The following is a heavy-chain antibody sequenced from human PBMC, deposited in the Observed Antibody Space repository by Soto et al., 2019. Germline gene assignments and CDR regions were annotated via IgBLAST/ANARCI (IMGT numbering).Heavy chain of an antibody. D-gene: IGHD5-18*01. J-gene: IGHJ4*02. CDR2: ISGSGGST. V-gene: IGHV3-23*01. CDR3: AKGWIQLWYPFDY. CDR1: GFTFSSYA. Sequence: GGSLRLSCTASGFTFSSYAMSWVRQAPGKGLEWVSAISGSGGSTYYADSVKGRFTISRDNSKNTLYLQMNSLRAEDTAVYYCAKGWIQLWYPFDYWGQGTLVTVSS.